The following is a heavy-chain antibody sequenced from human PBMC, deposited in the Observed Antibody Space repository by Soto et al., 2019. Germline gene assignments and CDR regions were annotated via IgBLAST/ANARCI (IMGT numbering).Heavy chain of an antibody. V-gene: IGHV4-4*02. Sequence: QVQLQESGPGLVKPSGTLSLTCTVSGGSISSNNWWNWVRQPPGKGLEWIGEISHSGSTNYNPSLRSRVTLSLDKSKKQFSLKLNSVTAADTAVYYCARGWGIVAAGSDYWGQGTLVTVSS. CDR2: ISHSGST. J-gene: IGHJ4*02. CDR1: GGSISSNNW. CDR3: ARGWGIVAAGSDY. D-gene: IGHD6-13*01.